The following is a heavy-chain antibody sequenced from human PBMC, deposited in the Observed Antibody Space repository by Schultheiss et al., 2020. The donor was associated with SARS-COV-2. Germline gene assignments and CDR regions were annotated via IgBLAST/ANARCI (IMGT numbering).Heavy chain of an antibody. D-gene: IGHD2-15*01. CDR3: VSTSDIVVAVATT. CDR1: GGSIDSVDYF. Sequence: SETLSLTCAVSGGSIDSVDYFWSWVRQPPEKGLEWIGYIFYSGSTYYNPSLKSRLSISVDTSKNQFSLKLNSVTAADTAVYYCVSTSDIVVAVATTWGQGTLVTVSS. V-gene: IGHV4-30-4*01. CDR2: IFYSGST. J-gene: IGHJ1*01.